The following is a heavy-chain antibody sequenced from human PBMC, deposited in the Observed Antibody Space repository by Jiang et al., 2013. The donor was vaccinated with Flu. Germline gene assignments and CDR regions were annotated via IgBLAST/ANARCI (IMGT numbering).Heavy chain of an antibody. V-gene: IGHV3-30*04. CDR1: GFTFSSYA. Sequence: VQLLESGGGVVQPGRSLRLSCAASGFTFSSYAMHWVRQAPGKGLEWVAVISYDGSNKYYADSVKGRFTISRDNSKNTQYLQMNSLRTEDTAVYYCARDSLLVAGGYYSYGMDVWGQGTTVTVSS. CDR3: ARDSLLVAGGYYSYGMDV. J-gene: IGHJ6*02. D-gene: IGHD6-19*01. CDR2: ISYDGSNK.